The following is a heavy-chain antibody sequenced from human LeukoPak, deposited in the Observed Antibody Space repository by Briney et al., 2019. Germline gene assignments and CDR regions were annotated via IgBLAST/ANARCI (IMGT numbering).Heavy chain of an antibody. CDR1: GGSISSYY. J-gene: IGHJ6*03. CDR3: ARIVATIQTRVAWLAGYYYSMDV. D-gene: IGHD5-12*01. Sequence: SETLSLTCTVSGGSISSYYWSWIRQPAGKGLEWCGYIYYGGSTNYNPSLKSGVTITVDTTKNHFSQTQSPMPAADTAVYYCARIVATIQTRVAWLAGYYYSMDVWRKGTTVTVSS. V-gene: IGHV4-59*01. CDR2: IYYGGST.